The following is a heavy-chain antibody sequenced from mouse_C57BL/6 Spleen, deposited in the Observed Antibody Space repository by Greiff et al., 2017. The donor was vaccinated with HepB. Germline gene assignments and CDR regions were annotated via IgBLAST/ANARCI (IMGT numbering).Heavy chain of an antibody. V-gene: IGHV14-1*01. CDR3: TTDSNYVAWFAY. CDR2: IDPEDGDT. CDR1: GFNIKDYY. Sequence: VHGKQSGAELVRPGASVKLSCTASGFNIKDYYMHWVKQRPEQGLEWIGRIDPEDGDTEYAPKFQGKATMTADTSSNTAYLQLSSLTSEDTAVYYCTTDSNYVAWFAYWGQGTLVTVSA. J-gene: IGHJ3*01. D-gene: IGHD2-5*01.